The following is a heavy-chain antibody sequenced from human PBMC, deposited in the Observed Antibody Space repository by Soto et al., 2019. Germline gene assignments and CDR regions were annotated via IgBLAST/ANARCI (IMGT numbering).Heavy chain of an antibody. CDR2: IKQDGSEK. D-gene: IGHD2-8*01. CDR1: GFTFRTYW. V-gene: IGHV3-7*04. J-gene: IGHJ3*01. CDR3: ARDGLYCTYANCRGDAYDV. Sequence: EVPLVGSGGGLVQPGGSLRLSCVASGFTFRTYWMTWVRQAPGKGLEWVANIKQDGSEKYYVDSVRGRFAISRDNVKDSLYLQMNSLRVEDTAVYYCARDGLYCTYANCRGDAYDVWDQGTRVTVSS.